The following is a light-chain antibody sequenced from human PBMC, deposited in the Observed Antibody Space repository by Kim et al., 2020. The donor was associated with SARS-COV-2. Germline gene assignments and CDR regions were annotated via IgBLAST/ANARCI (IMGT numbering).Light chain of an antibody. J-gene: IGKJ4*01. CDR3: QQYLSDPPT. V-gene: IGKV1-16*02. CDR2: AAS. CDR1: EDIRIY. Sequence: DIQMTQSPSSLSASVGDRVTITCRASEDIRIYLAWFQHKPGKAPKPLIYAASSLQSGVPSKFSGSGSGTDFTLTISSLQPEDSASYYCQQYLSDPPTFGGGTKVDIK.